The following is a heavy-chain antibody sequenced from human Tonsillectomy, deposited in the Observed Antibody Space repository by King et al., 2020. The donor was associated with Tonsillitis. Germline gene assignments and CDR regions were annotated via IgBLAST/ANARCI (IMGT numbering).Heavy chain of an antibody. CDR1: GFTFSSYG. Sequence: VQLVESGGGVVQPGRSLRLSCAASGFTFSSYGMHWVRQAPGKGLEWVAVISYDGSNKYYADSVKGRFTISRDNSKNTLYLQMKRLRAEDTAVYYCAKDGSSSGPFDYWGQGTLVTVSS. V-gene: IGHV3-30*18. CDR2: ISYDGSNK. CDR3: AKDGSSSGPFDY. J-gene: IGHJ4*02. D-gene: IGHD2-15*01.